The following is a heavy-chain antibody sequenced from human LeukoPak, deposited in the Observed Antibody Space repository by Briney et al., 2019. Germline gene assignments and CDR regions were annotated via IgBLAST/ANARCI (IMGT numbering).Heavy chain of an antibody. CDR2: MNPNSGNT. CDR3: ASAPSSYYYDSSGYYSFDY. V-gene: IGHV1-8*01. D-gene: IGHD3-22*01. Sequence: GASVKVSCKASGYTFTSYDINWVRQATGQGLEWMGWMNPNSGNTGYAQKFQCRVTMTRNTSIITAYMELSSLRSEDTAVYYCASAPSSYYYDSSGYYSFDYWGQGTLVTVSS. CDR1: GYTFTSYD. J-gene: IGHJ4*02.